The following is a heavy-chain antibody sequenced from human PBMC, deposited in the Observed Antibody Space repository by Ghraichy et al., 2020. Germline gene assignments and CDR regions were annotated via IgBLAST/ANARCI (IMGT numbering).Heavy chain of an antibody. CDR3: ARGRARRCDGTSCSTAKYYYYYGMDV. CDR1: GGSFSGYY. J-gene: IGHJ6*02. D-gene: IGHD2-2*01. CDR2: INHSGST. Sequence: SETLSLTCAVYGGSFSGYYWSWIRQPPGKGLEWIGEINHSGSTNYNPSLKSRVTISVDTSKNQFSLKLSSVTAADTAVYYCARGRARRCDGTSCSTAKYYYYYGMDVWGQGTTVTVSS. V-gene: IGHV4-34*01.